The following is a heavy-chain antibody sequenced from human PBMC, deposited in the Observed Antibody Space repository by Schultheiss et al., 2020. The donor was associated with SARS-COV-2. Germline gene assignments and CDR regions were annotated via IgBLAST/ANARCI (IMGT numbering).Heavy chain of an antibody. CDR3: ARASRAQQLVNYGMDV. J-gene: IGHJ6*02. Sequence: SCAASGFTFSSYGMHWVRQAPGKGLEWVAVIWYDGSNKYYADSVKGRFTISRDNSKNTLYLQMNSLRAEDTAVYYCARASRAQQLVNYGMDVWGQGTTVTVSS. CDR1: GFTFSSYG. D-gene: IGHD6-13*01. V-gene: IGHV3-33*01. CDR2: IWYDGSNK.